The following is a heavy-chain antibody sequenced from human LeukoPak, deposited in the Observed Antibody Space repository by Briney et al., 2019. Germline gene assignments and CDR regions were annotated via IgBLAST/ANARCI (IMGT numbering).Heavy chain of an antibody. J-gene: IGHJ5*02. V-gene: IGHV4-59*12. CDR3: ARANYDFWSGYYSWFDP. D-gene: IGHD3-3*01. Sequence: SETLSLTCTVSGGSISGYYWSWIRQPPGKGLEWIGYMYYSGTTNYNPSLKSRVTISVDTSKNQFSLKLSSVTAADTAVYYCARANYDFWSGYYSWFDPWGQGTLVTVSS. CDR1: GGSISGYY. CDR2: MYYSGTT.